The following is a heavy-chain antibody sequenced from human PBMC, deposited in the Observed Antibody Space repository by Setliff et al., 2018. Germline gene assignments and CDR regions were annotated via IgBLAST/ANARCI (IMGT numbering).Heavy chain of an antibody. D-gene: IGHD1-20*01. CDR2: INHSGST. CDR1: GGTFSYYY. V-gene: IGHV4-34*01. J-gene: IGHJ4*02. CDR3: ARGRNIKLRLLDS. Sequence: KPSETLSLTCAASGGTFSYYYWTWIRQPPGKGLEWIGEINHSGSTSYNPSLESRVTISIDTSKNQFSLNLRYVTAADTGLYYCARGRNIKLRLLDSWGQGKLVTVS.